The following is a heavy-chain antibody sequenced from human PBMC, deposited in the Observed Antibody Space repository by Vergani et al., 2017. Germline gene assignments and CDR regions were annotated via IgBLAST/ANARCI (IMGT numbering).Heavy chain of an antibody. CDR1: GGSISSYY. D-gene: IGHD6-6*01. Sequence: QVQLQESGPGLVKPSETLSLTCTVSGGSISSYYWSWIRQPPGKGLEWIGYIYYSGSTNYNPSLKSRVTISVDTSKNQFSLKLSSVTAADTAVYYCARWGLAARPFPTLGWGQGTLVTVSS. V-gene: IGHV4-59*01. CDR3: ARWGLAARPFPTLG. J-gene: IGHJ4*02. CDR2: IYYSGST.